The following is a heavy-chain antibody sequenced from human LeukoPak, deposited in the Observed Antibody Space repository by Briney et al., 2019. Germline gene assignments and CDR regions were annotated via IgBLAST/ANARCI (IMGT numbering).Heavy chain of an antibody. CDR1: GGSFSGYY. CDR2: INHSGST. D-gene: IGHD3-3*01. Sequence: ASETLSLTCAVYGGSFSGYYWSWIRQPPGKGLEWIGEINHSGSTNYNPSLKSRVTISVDTSKNQFSLKLSSVTDADTAVYYCARAQRSDFWSGYYARDWGQGTLVTVSS. J-gene: IGHJ4*02. CDR3: ARAQRSDFWSGYYARD. V-gene: IGHV4-34*01.